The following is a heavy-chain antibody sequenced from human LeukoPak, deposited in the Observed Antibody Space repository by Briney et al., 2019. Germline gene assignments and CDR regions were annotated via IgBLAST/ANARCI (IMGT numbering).Heavy chain of an antibody. Sequence: SETLPLTCTVSGGSISSYNWSWIRQPPGKGLEWVGYIYYSGSTNYNPSLKSRVTISVDTPTKQFSLKLSAVNPPETAVYYCARGSKIFESNFGVVIIRDWYFDLWGRGTLVTVS. D-gene: IGHD3-3*01. CDR2: IYYSGST. J-gene: IGHJ2*01. CDR3: ARGSKIFESNFGVVIIRDWYFDL. V-gene: IGHV4-59*01. CDR1: GGSISSYN.